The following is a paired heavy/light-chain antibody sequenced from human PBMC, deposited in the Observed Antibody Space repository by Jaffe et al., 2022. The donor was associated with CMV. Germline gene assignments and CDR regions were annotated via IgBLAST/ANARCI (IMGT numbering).Light chain of an antibody. V-gene: IGKV3-11*01. CDR1: QSVSNY. CDR3: QQRTDSLT. J-gene: IGKJ4*01. Sequence: EIVLTQSPATLSLSPGERATLSCRASQSVSNYLAWYQQKPGQAPRLLIYDASNRATGIPARFSGSGSGSDFTLTISSLEPEDFAVYYCQQRTDSLTFGGGTKVEIK. CDR2: DAS.
Heavy chain of an antibody. D-gene: IGHD5-18*01. CDR2: FNPNSGGT. Sequence: QMHLVQSGAEVKKPGASVKVSCTASGYTFTAYYLHWVRQAPGEGFEWMGWFNPNSGGTHFAQNFQGRVTVTGDTSISTAYMELSRLRLDDTAVYYCAREVQLWFPTWSNRAFDYWGQGTLVTVSS. J-gene: IGHJ4*02. CDR1: GYTFTAYY. V-gene: IGHV1-2*02. CDR3: AREVQLWFPTWSNRAFDY.